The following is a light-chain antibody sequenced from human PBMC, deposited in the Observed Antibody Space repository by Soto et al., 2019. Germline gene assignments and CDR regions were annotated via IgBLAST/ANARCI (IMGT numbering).Light chain of an antibody. Sequence: DIQMTQSPSTLSASVGDRVTITCRASQNIDDYLAWYQQKPGKAPKLLIYDASNLQSGVPSRFSGSGSGTEFTLIISSLQPEDVATYYCQQSYSTPISFGQGTRLE. CDR2: DAS. CDR3: QQSYSTPIS. CDR1: QNIDDY. V-gene: IGKV1-5*01. J-gene: IGKJ5*01.